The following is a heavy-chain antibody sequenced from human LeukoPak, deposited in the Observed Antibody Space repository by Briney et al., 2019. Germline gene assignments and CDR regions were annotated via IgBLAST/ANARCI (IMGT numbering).Heavy chain of an antibody. V-gene: IGHV3-21*01. J-gene: IGHJ6*03. CDR3: ARGQQLEGYYYMDV. CDR1: GFTFSSYS. Sequence: PGGSLRLSCAASGFTFSSYSMNWVRQAPGKGLEWVSSISSSSSYIYYADSVKGRFTISRDNAKNSLYLQMNSLRAEDTAVYYCARGQQLEGYYYMDVWGKGTTVTVSS. D-gene: IGHD6-13*01. CDR2: ISSSSSYI.